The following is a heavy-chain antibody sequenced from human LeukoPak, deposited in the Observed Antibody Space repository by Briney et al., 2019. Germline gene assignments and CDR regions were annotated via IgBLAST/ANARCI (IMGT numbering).Heavy chain of an antibody. J-gene: IGHJ4*02. D-gene: IGHD2-15*01. CDR2: IKQDGSEK. CDR3: ARVSGYCSGGSCFPRDY. V-gene: IGHV3-7*01. CDR1: GFTFSSYW. Sequence: PGGSLRLSYAAAGFTFSSYWMSWVRQAPGKGLEWVANIKQDGSEKYYVDSVKGRFTISRDNAKNSLYMQMNSLRAEDTAVYYCARVSGYCSGGSCFPRDYWGQGTLVSVSS.